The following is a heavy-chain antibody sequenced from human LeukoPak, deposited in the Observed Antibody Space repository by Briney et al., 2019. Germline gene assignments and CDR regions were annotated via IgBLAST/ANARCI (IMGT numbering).Heavy chain of an antibody. V-gene: IGHV4-34*01. D-gene: IGHD1-26*01. J-gene: IGHJ6*03. CDR2: INHSGST. CDR1: GGSFSGYY. Sequence: SETLSLTCAVYGGSFSGYYWSWIRQPPGKGLEWIGEINHSGSTNYNPSLKSRVTISVDTSKNQFSLKLSSVTAADTAVYYWARGTLGSYGYERYYYYYMDVWGKGTTVTVSS. CDR3: ARGTLGSYGYERYYYYYMDV.